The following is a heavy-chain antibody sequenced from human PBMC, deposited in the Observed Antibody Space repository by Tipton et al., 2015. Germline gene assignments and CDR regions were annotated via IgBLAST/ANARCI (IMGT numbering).Heavy chain of an antibody. J-gene: IGHJ3*02. Sequence: TLSLTCSVSGDSVSSVSYNWNWIRQPPGKGLEWIAYIYYSEITNYNPSLKSRVNISVDTSKNHFSLKLRSVTAADTAMYYCARSRVGDRIDYPDDAFDTWGQGTMVTVSS. CDR1: GDSVSSVSYN. CDR2: IYYSEIT. CDR3: ARSRVGDRIDYPDDAFDT. D-gene: IGHD3-10*01. V-gene: IGHV4-61*03.